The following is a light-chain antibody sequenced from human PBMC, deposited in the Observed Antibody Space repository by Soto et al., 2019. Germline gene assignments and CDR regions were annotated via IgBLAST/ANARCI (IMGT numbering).Light chain of an antibody. CDR2: YDT. CDR3: QVWDNIIDRHVV. CDR1: NIESKT. Sequence: SSELTQPPSVSVAPGKTASITCGGNNIESKTVHWYQQKPGQAPVLVMYYDTDRPSGIPERFSGSNSGNTATLTINRVEAGDEADYYCQVWDNIIDRHVVFGGGTQLTVL. V-gene: IGLV3-21*04. J-gene: IGLJ2*01.